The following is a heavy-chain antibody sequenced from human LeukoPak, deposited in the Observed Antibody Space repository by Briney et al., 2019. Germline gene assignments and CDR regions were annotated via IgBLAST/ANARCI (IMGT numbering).Heavy chain of an antibody. J-gene: IGHJ4*02. V-gene: IGHV3-23*01. Sequence: PGGSLRLSCAASGFTFSSNAMSWVRQAPGKGLEWVSAISGSGGSTYYADSVKGRFTISRDNSKNTLYLQMNSLRAEDTAVYYCAKDHVLAPWTPFDYWGQGTLVTVSS. CDR1: GFTFSSNA. CDR3: AKDHVLAPWTPFDY. D-gene: IGHD3-10*02. CDR2: ISGSGGST.